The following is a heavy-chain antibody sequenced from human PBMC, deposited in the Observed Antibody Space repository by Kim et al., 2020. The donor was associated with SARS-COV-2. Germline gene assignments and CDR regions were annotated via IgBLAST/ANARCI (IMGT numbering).Heavy chain of an antibody. Sequence: GGSLRLSCAASGFTFSSYAIIWVRQAPGKGLEWVSVISGSGGCTFYADSVKGRFTISRDNSKNTLYLQMNSPRAEDTAIYYCAKDRGNDMITFGGVIVLLGFDYWGQGTLVTVSS. CDR2: ISGSGGCT. CDR1: GFTFSSYA. V-gene: IGHV3-23*01. J-gene: IGHJ4*02. CDR3: AKDRGNDMITFGGVIVLLGFDY. D-gene: IGHD3-16*02.